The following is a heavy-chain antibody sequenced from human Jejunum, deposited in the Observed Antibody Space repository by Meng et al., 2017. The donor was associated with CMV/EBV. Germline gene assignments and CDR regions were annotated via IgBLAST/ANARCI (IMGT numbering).Heavy chain of an antibody. J-gene: IGHJ4*02. CDR2: INPNSGDT. V-gene: IGHV1-2*02. Sequence: GSTSTGYHMNWGQQAPGQGPGWMGWINPNSGDTNYAQEFNDRVAMTWDTSIATAYMELSRLGSDDTAVYYCARQSDYGGNFYFFDYWGQGTLVTVSS. D-gene: IGHD4-23*01. CDR1: GSTSTGYH. CDR3: ARQSDYGGNFYFFDY.